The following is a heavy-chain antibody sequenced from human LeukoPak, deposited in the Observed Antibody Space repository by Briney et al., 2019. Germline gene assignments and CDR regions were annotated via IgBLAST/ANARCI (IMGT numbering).Heavy chain of an antibody. Sequence: GRSLRLSCAASGFTFNNYGMHYVRQAPGKGLEWVAVISDDGRNKNYADSVKGRFTISRDSSNNTLYLQMNSLRAEDTGVYFCAKDRETTASGTFDFRGQGTLVTVSS. CDR2: ISDDGRNK. CDR3: AKDRETTASGTFDF. V-gene: IGHV3-30*18. D-gene: IGHD6-13*01. J-gene: IGHJ4*02. CDR1: GFTFNNYG.